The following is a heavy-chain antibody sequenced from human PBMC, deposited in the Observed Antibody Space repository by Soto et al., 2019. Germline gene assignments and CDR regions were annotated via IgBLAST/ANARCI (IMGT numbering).Heavy chain of an antibody. J-gene: IGHJ3*02. Sequence: PSETLSLTCTVSGGSISSYYWSWIRQPPGKGLEWIGYIYYSGSTNYNPSLKSRVTISVDTSKNQFSLKLSSVTAEDTAAYYCAPHVSCSGGSCQYDAFAIRGQGTMVTVSS. CDR3: APHVSCSGGSCQYDAFAI. V-gene: IGHV4-59*12. CDR1: GGSISSYY. D-gene: IGHD2-15*01. CDR2: IYYSGST.